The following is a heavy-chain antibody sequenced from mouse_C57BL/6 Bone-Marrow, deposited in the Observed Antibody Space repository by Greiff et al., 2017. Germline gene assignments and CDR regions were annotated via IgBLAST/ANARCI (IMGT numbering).Heavy chain of an antibody. Sequence: QVQLQQSGPELVKPGASVKISCKASGYAFSSSWMNWVKQRPGKGLEWIGRIYPGDGDTNYNGKFKGKATLTADKSSSTAYMQLSSLTSEDSAVYFCARPHYYGSSPTPYFDVWGTGTTVTVSS. CDR3: ARPHYYGSSPTPYFDV. V-gene: IGHV1-82*01. CDR1: GYAFSSSW. D-gene: IGHD1-1*01. CDR2: IYPGDGDT. J-gene: IGHJ1*03.